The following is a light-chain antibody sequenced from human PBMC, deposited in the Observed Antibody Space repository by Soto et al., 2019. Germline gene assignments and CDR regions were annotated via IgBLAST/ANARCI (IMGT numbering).Light chain of an antibody. CDR3: QQANSFPFT. Sequence: DIQMTQSPSSVSASIGDRVTITCRASQIIGSWLAWYQQKPGKAPTLLIYAASSLQSGVPSRFSGSGSGTDFTLTITSLQAEDSATYYCQQANSFPFTFGPATKVDIK. V-gene: IGKV1-12*02. CDR1: QIIGSW. CDR2: AAS. J-gene: IGKJ3*01.